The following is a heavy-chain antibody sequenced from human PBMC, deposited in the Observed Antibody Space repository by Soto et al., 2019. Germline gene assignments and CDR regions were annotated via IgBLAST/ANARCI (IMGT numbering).Heavy chain of an antibody. Sequence: SETLSLTCAVYGGSFSGYYWSWIRQAPGRGLEWIGYIHSSGSIYYNPSLKSRATMSIDTAGNQFSLKVSSVTVADTAVYYCARDLDGLHDDTSGPFPRPGWGQGTLVTVSS. CDR1: GGSFSGYY. V-gene: IGHV4-34*11. J-gene: IGHJ1*01. CDR3: ARDLDGLHDDTSGPFPRPG. CDR2: IHSSGSI. D-gene: IGHD3-22*01.